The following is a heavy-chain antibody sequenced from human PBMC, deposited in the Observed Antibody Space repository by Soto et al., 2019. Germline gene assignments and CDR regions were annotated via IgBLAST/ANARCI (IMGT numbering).Heavy chain of an antibody. Sequence: SETLSLTCAVYGGSFSGYYWSWIRQPPGKGLEWIGEINHSGSTNYNPSLKSRVTISVDTSKNQFSLKLSSVTAADTAVYYCARALDIVVVPAAMAGGWFDPWGQGTLVTVSS. D-gene: IGHD2-2*03. J-gene: IGHJ5*02. CDR2: INHSGST. CDR3: ARALDIVVVPAAMAGGWFDP. CDR1: GGSFSGYY. V-gene: IGHV4-34*01.